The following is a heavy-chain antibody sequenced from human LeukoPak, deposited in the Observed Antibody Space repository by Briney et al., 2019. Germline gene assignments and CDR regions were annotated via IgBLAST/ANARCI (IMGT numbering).Heavy chain of an antibody. CDR2: IYYSGST. CDR3: ARSTSVLRYFDWLLSPFDY. Sequence: SETLSLTCTVSGGSISSYYWGWIRQPPGKGLEWIGSIYYSGSTYYNPSLKSRVTISVDTSKNQFSLKLSSVTAADTAVYYCARSTSVLRYFDWLLSPFDYWGQGTLVTVSS. J-gene: IGHJ4*02. D-gene: IGHD3-9*01. CDR1: GGSISSYY. V-gene: IGHV4-39*01.